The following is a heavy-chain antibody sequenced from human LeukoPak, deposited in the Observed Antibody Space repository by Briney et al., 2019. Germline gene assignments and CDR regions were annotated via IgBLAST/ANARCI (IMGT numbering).Heavy chain of an antibody. CDR3: ARHGNLNYLHVQH. V-gene: IGHV4-4*08. Sequence: SETLSLTCTVSGGSISNRHWSWIRQPPGKGLEWIWYIYSTGSTNYNSSLKSRVTISLDTSKKHFSLKLSSVTAADTAVYYCARHGNLNYLHVQHWGQGTLVTVSS. CDR2: IYSTGST. D-gene: IGHD1-7*01. J-gene: IGHJ1*01. CDR1: GGSISNRH.